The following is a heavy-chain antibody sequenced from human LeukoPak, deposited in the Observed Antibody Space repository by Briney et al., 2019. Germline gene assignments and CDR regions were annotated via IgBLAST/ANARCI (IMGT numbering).Heavy chain of an antibody. V-gene: IGHV4-4*07. D-gene: IGHD4-17*01. CDR3: ARDGWLGDPSRFDY. J-gene: IGHJ4*02. CDR1: GGSLSSFY. Sequence: NPSDTLSLIRTVSGGSLSSFYWSCIRQPAGRGLECIGRNYTSGSTNYNPSLKSRVTMSVDTSKNQFSLKLSSVTAADTAVYYCARDGWLGDPSRFDYWGQGTLVTVSS. CDR2: NYTSGST.